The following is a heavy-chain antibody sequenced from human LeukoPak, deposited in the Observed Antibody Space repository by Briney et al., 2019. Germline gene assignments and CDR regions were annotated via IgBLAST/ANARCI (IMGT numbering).Heavy chain of an antibody. V-gene: IGHV3-21*01. J-gene: IGHJ4*02. CDR2: ISSSSSYI. CDR1: GFTFSSYS. Sequence: GGSLRLSCAASGFTFSSYSMNWVRQAPGKGLEWVSSISSSSSYIYYADSVKGRFTISRDNAKNSLYLQMNSLRAEDTAVYYCARAPSTYYGSGSYGYWGQGTLVTVSS. CDR3: ARAPSTYYGSGSYGY. D-gene: IGHD3-10*01.